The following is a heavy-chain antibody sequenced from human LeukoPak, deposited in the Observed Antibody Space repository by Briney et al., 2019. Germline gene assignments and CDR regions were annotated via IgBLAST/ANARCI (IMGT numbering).Heavy chain of an antibody. V-gene: IGHV3-73*01. CDR1: GFTLDGPA. J-gene: IGHJ6*02. D-gene: IGHD2-15*01. Sequence: PGGSLILSCAASGFTLDGPAMHWVRQTSGKGLEWVGRIRSKANNYATEYAASVKGKFTISRDDSKNTAYLQLNSLKTEDTAVYYCGRQMRPATFCSGAICYDYDFYGMDVWGQGITVTVSS. CDR3: GRQMRPATFCSGAICYDYDFYGMDV. CDR2: IRSKANNYAT.